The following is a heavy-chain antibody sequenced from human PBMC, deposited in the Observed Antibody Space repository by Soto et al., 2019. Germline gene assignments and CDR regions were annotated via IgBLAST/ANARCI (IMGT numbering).Heavy chain of an antibody. V-gene: IGHV1-69*13. CDR3: ARDCSSTSCYASDGMDV. Sequence: SVKVSCKASGGTFSSYAISWVRQAPGQGLEWMGGIIPIFGTANYAQKFQGRVTITADESTSTAYMELSSLRSEDTAVYYCARDCSSTSCYASDGMDVWGQGTTVTVSS. CDR2: IIPIFGTA. CDR1: GGTFSSYA. J-gene: IGHJ6*02. D-gene: IGHD2-2*01.